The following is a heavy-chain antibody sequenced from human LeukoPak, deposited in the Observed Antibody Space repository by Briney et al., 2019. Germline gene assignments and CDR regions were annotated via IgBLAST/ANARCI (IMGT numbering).Heavy chain of an antibody. V-gene: IGHV3-33*01. Sequence: GGSLRLSCVASGFTFSNYGMHWVRQAPGKGLEWVAVIWYDGSNKYYADSVRGRFTISRENSKNTLYLQMNSMRAEDTAVYYCALDYYDSSGSHRGGYYFDYWGQGTLVTVSS. CDR3: ALDYYDSSGSHRGGYYFDY. D-gene: IGHD3-22*01. CDR1: GFTFSNYG. J-gene: IGHJ4*02. CDR2: IWYDGSNK.